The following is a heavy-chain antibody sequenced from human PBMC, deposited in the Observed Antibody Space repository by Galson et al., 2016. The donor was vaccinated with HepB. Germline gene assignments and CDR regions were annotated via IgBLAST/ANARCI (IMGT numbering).Heavy chain of an antibody. Sequence: SLRLSCAASGSTFSDYYMSWIRQAPGKGLEWVSYISSSGSTIYYADSVKGRFTISRDNAKNSLYLQMNSLRAEDTAVYYCARMSNFWSGYYIGYYGMDVWGQGTTVTVSS. D-gene: IGHD3-3*01. CDR2: ISSSGSTI. CDR3: ARMSNFWSGYYIGYYGMDV. J-gene: IGHJ6*02. V-gene: IGHV3-11*01. CDR1: GSTFSDYY.